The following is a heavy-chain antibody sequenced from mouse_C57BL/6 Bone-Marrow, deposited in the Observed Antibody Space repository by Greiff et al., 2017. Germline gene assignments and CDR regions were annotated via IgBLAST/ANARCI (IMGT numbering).Heavy chain of an antibody. Sequence: QVQLQQPGAELVRPGTSVKLSCKASGYTFTSYWMHWVKQRPGQGLEWIGVIDPSDSYTNYNQKFKGKATLTVDKSSSTAYMQLSSLTSEDSAVYYCANSIGGAADPAWFAYWGQGTLVTVSA. CDR2: IDPSDSYT. D-gene: IGHD2-3*01. CDR3: ANSIGGAADPAWFAY. J-gene: IGHJ3*01. CDR1: GYTFTSYW. V-gene: IGHV1-59*01.